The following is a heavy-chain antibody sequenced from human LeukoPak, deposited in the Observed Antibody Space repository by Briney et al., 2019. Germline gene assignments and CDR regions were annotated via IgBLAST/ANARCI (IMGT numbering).Heavy chain of an antibody. CDR2: IYSDGGT. CDR3: ARGRDDTAMVGGDY. Sequence: SETLSLTCIVSGGSISNSYWSWIRQPAGKGLEWIGRIYSDGGTDYSPSLKSRVTMSVDTSKNQFSLKLRSLTAADTAVYYCARGRDDTAMVGGDYWGQGTLVTVSS. CDR1: GGSISNSY. V-gene: IGHV4-4*07. D-gene: IGHD5-18*01. J-gene: IGHJ4*02.